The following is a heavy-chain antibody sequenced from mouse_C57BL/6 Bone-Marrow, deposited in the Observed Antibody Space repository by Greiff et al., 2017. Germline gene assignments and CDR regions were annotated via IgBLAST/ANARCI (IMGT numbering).Heavy chain of an antibody. CDR1: GFTFSSYG. Sequence: EVKLVESGGDLVKPGGSLKLSCAASGFTFSSYGMSWVRQTPDKRLEWVATISSGGSYTYYPDCVKGRFTISRDNAKNTLYLQMSSLKSEDTAMYYCARHVLRGYFDVWGTGTTVTVSS. CDR3: ARHVLRGYFDV. CDR2: ISSGGSYT. V-gene: IGHV5-6*01. D-gene: IGHD3-3*01. J-gene: IGHJ1*03.